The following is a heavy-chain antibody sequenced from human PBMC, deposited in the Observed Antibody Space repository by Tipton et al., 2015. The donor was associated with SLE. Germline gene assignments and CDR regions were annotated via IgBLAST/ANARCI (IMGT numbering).Heavy chain of an antibody. CDR3: AKDISSSRSRGQAFDI. J-gene: IGHJ3*02. Sequence: SLRLSCAASGFTFDDYAMHWVRQAPGKGLEWVSGFSWNSGSIGYADSVKGRFTISRDNAKNSLYLQMNSLRAEDVALYYCAKDISSSRSRGQAFDIWGQGTMVTVSS. V-gene: IGHV3-9*03. CDR1: GFTFDDYA. D-gene: IGHD6-13*01. CDR2: FSWNSGSI.